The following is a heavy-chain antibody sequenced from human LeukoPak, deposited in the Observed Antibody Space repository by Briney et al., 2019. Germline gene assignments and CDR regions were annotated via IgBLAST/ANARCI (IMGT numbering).Heavy chain of an antibody. J-gene: IGHJ4*02. D-gene: IGHD6-19*01. Sequence: ASVKVSCKASGYTFTGYYMHWVRQAPGQGLEWMGRINPNSGGTNYAQKFQGRVTMTRDTSISTAYMELSRLRSDDTAVYYCAGDLSRGSSGWYGYWGQGTLVTVSS. CDR2: INPNSGGT. V-gene: IGHV1-2*06. CDR1: GYTFTGYY. CDR3: AGDLSRGSSGWYGY.